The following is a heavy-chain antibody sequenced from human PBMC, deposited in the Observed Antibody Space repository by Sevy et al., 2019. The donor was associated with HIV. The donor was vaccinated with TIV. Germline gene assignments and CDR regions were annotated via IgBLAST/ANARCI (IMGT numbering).Heavy chain of an antibody. D-gene: IGHD2-2*01. J-gene: IGHJ5*02. CDR2: IYTRGST. V-gene: IGHV4-4*07. CDR3: ARDGGVGYCSSTSCLGWFDP. CDR1: GGSISSYY. Sequence: SETLSLTCTVSGGSISSYYWSWIRQPAGKGLEWIGRIYTRGSTNYNPSLKSRVTMSVDTSKNQFSLKLSSVTAADTAVYYCARDGGVGYCSSTSCLGWFDPWGQGTLVTVSS.